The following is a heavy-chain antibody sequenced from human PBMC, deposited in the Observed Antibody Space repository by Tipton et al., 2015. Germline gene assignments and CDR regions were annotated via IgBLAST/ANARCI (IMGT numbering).Heavy chain of an antibody. V-gene: IGHV1-69*01. J-gene: IGHJ6*02. CDR1: GGTFSNYA. Sequence: QVQLVQSGPEVKKPGSSVKVSCKASGGTFSNYAVSWVRLAPGQGLERMGGIISYFRTVKYAQNFQGRVTITADESTTTAYMDLRSLRSEDTAVYYCARANRICSDFWSGYCNFDYYAMDVWGQGPTVTVSS. CDR3: ARANRICSDFWSGYCNFDYYAMDV. CDR2: IISYFRTV. D-gene: IGHD3-3*01.